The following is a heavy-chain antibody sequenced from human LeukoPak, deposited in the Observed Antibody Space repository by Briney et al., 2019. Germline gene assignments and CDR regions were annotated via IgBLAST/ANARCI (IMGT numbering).Heavy chain of an antibody. V-gene: IGHV3-23*01. CDR3: AKAGPRKDYGVDY. CDR2: ISGSGGST. CDR1: GFTFSSYA. D-gene: IGHD4-17*01. J-gene: IGHJ4*02. Sequence: GGSLRLSCAASGFTFSSYAMSWVRQAPGKGLEWVSTISGSGGSTNYADSVKGRFTISRDHSKDTLYLQMNSLRAEDTAVYYGAKAGPRKDYGVDYWGQGTLVTVSS.